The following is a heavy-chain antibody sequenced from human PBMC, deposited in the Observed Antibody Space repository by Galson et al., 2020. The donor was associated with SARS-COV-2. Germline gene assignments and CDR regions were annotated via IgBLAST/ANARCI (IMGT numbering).Heavy chain of an antibody. Sequence: GGSLRLSCAASGFTFSSYGMHWVRQAPGKGLEWVAVISYDGSNKYYADSVKGRFTISRDNSKNTLYLQMNSLRAEDTAVYYCAKDEMITFGGVIVTAVSGLDVWGQGTTVTVSS. D-gene: IGHD3-16*02. CDR3: AKDEMITFGGVIVTAVSGLDV. CDR2: ISYDGSNK. CDR1: GFTFSSYG. J-gene: IGHJ6*02. V-gene: IGHV3-30*18.